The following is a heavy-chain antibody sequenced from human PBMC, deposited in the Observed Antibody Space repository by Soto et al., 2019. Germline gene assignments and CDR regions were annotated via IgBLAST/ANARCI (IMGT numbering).Heavy chain of an antibody. V-gene: IGHV4-4*02. D-gene: IGHD4-17*01. CDR3: ARVGYGGNSDELNWFAP. CDR2: IYHSGST. Sequence: PSETLSLSCAVSGGSISSSNWWSWVRQPPGKGLEWIGEIYHSGSTNYNPSLKSRVTISVDKSKNQFSLKLSSVTAADTAVYYCARVGYGGNSDELNWFAPWGQGTLVTVSS. CDR1: GGSISSSNW. J-gene: IGHJ5*02.